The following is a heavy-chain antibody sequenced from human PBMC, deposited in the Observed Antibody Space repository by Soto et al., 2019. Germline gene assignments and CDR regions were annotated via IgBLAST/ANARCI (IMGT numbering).Heavy chain of an antibody. J-gene: IGHJ5*02. D-gene: IGHD6-6*01. CDR3: ARAPARPNENWFDH. V-gene: IGHV4-59*01. CDR2: IYYSGST. CDR1: GCSISSYC. Sequence: PXETLSLTCTVAGCSISSYCWSWIRQPPGKGLEWIGYIYYSGSTNYNPSLKSRVTISVDTSKNQFSLKLSSVTAADTAVYYCARAPARPNENWFDHWGQGTLVTVSS.